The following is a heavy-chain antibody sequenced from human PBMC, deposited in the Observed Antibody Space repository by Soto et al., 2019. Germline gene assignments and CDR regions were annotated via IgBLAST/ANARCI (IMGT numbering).Heavy chain of an antibody. CDR1: GGTFSSYA. J-gene: IGHJ6*02. CDR3: ARRGYCISTSCYYYYGMDV. Sequence: GASVKVSCKASGGTFSSYAISWVRQAPGQGLEWMGGIIPIFGTANYAQKFQGRVTITADESTSTAYMELSSLRSEDTAVYYCARRGYCISTSCYYYYGMDVWGQGTTVTVSS. V-gene: IGHV1-69*13. D-gene: IGHD2-2*01. CDR2: IIPIFGTA.